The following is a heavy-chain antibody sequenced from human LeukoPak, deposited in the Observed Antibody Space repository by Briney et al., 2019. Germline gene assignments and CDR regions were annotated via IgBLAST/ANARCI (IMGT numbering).Heavy chain of an antibody. J-gene: IGHJ4*02. D-gene: IGHD3-3*01. V-gene: IGHV3-30*02. CDR3: ARSYFGVVSPYYFDY. Sequence: PGGSLRLSCAASGFTFSSYGMHWVRQAPGKGLERVAFIRYDGSNKYYADSVKGRFTISRDNSKNTLYLQMNSLRAEDTAVYDCARSYFGVVSPYYFDYWGQGTLVTVSS. CDR2: IRYDGSNK. CDR1: GFTFSSYG.